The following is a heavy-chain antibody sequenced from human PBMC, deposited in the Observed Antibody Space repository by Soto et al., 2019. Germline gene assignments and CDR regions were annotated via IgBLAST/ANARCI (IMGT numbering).Heavy chain of an antibody. CDR3: AKCMQAYWNYDAHHI. D-gene: IGHD1-7*01. V-gene: IGHV3-23*01. CDR2: ITASKGTT. J-gene: IGHJ3*02. Sequence: GGSLRLSCAVSGFSLTSCSMTWVRQVPGKGLEWVAHITASKGTTYYADSVKGRFTISRDTSRNTLYLQMNSLRAEDTALYYCAKCMQAYWNYDAHHIWGQGTMVTVSS. CDR1: GFSLTSCS.